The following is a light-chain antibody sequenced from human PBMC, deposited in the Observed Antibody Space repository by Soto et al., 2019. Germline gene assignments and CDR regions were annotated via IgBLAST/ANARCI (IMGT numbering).Light chain of an antibody. Sequence: DIHMTQSPSTLSASVGDRVAITCRASHGISSWLAWYQQKPGKAPKLLIYAASSLQSGVPSRFSGSGSGTEFTLTISSLQPDDFATYYCQHYNSYSEAFGQGTKVDFK. CDR3: QHYNSYSEA. CDR1: HGISSW. J-gene: IGKJ1*01. V-gene: IGKV1-5*01. CDR2: AAS.